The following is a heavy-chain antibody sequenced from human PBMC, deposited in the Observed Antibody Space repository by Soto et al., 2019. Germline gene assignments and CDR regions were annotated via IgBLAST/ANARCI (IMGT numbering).Heavy chain of an antibody. J-gene: IGHJ6*02. V-gene: IGHV4-39*01. CDR2: IYYSGST. D-gene: IGHD2-15*01. CDR1: GGSISSSSYY. CDR3: MIKGGNCSGGSCYPYYYYGMDV. Sequence: SETLSLTCTVSGGSISSSSYYWGWIRQPPGKGLEWIGSIYYSGSTYYNTSFKSRVTISVDTSKNQFSLKLSYVTAADSAVYYCMIKGGNCSGGSCYPYYYYGMDVWGQGTTVTVSS.